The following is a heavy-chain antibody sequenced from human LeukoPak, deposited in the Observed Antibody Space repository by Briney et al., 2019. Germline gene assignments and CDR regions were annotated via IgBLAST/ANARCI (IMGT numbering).Heavy chain of an antibody. V-gene: IGHV3-33*01. CDR1: GFTFSSYG. J-gene: IGHJ4*02. D-gene: IGHD5-18*01. CDR2: IWYDGSNK. Sequence: GGSLRLSCAASGFTFSSYGMHWVRQAPGKGLEWVADIWYDGSNKYYADSVKGRFTISRDNSKNTLYLQMNSLRAEDTAVYYCARGDYTWIQLWNLFDYWGQGTLVTVSS. CDR3: ARGDYTWIQLWNLFDY.